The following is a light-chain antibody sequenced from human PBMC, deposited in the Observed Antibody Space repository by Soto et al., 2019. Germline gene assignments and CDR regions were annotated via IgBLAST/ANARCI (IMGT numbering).Light chain of an antibody. CDR2: DVS. V-gene: IGLV2-14*01. Sequence: QSALTQPASVSGSPGQSITISCTGTSSDVGAYNYVSWYQQHPGKAPKLMIYDVSDRTSGVSHRFSGSKSGNTASLTISGLQAEDDADYYCSSYTSSSTPVVFGGGTKLTVL. CDR1: SSDVGAYNY. J-gene: IGLJ2*01. CDR3: SSYTSSSTPVV.